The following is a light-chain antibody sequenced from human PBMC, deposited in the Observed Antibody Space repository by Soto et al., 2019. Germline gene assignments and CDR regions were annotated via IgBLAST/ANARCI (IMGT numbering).Light chain of an antibody. CDR3: QQFHNWPPIT. CDR2: GAS. Sequence: IQMTQSPSTLSGYVGDRVTITCRASQTISSWLAWYQQKPGKAPKLLIYGASTRATGIPARFSGSGSGTEFTLTISSLQSEDFAVYYCQQFHNWPPITFGQRTLLEIK. CDR1: QTISSW. V-gene: IGKV1-5*01. J-gene: IGKJ5*01.